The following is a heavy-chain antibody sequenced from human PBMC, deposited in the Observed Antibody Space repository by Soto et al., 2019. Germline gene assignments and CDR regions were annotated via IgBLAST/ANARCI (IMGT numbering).Heavy chain of an antibody. J-gene: IGHJ4*02. CDR1: GYTFTGYY. CDR3: ARDSYGDYGYY. CDR2: INPNSGGT. Sequence: QVQLVQSWAEVKKPGASVKVSCKASGYTFTGYYMHWVQQAPGQGLEWMGWINPNSGGTNYAQKFQGRVTITADESTSTAYMELSSLRSEDTAVYYCARDSYGDYGYYWGQGTLVTVSS. D-gene: IGHD4-17*01. V-gene: IGHV1-2*02.